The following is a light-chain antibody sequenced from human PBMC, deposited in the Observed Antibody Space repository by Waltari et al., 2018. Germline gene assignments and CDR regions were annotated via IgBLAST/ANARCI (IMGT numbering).Light chain of an antibody. CDR1: SSNVGAGSD. Sequence: QSVLTQPPSVSGAPGQTVTISCAGSSSNVGAGSDVHWSQQLPGAAPKLLIYAYSSRPSGVPDRFYGSKSGTSASLAINGLQPEDEADYYCQSYDSALSAVFGGGTKVTVL. V-gene: IGLV1-40*01. CDR3: QSYDSALSAV. CDR2: AYS. J-gene: IGLJ3*02.